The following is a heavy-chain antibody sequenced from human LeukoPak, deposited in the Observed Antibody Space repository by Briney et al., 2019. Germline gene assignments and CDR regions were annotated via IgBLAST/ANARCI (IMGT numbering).Heavy chain of an antibody. CDR3: AGGWAAAGRGFQH. D-gene: IGHD6-13*01. Sequence: SETLSLTCTVSGGSISSYYWSWIRQPAGKGLEWIGRIYTSGSTNYNPSLRSRVTMSVDTSKNQFSLKLSSVTAADTAVYYCAGGWAAAGRGFQHWGQGTLVTVSS. V-gene: IGHV4-4*07. CDR2: IYTSGST. CDR1: GGSISSYY. J-gene: IGHJ1*01.